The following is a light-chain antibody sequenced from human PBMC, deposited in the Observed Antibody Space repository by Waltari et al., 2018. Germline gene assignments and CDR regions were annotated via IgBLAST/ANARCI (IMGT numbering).Light chain of an antibody. V-gene: IGKV3-15*01. CDR2: AAS. CDR1: QSVSNN. Sequence: EIVMTPSPATLSVSPGERATLPCRASQSVSNNLAWYHQKPGQAPRLLIDAASTRATGIPARFSGSGSGTEFTLTITSMQSEDFAVYYCQQYNNGRTFGQGTRVEIK. J-gene: IGKJ1*01. CDR3: QQYNNGRT.